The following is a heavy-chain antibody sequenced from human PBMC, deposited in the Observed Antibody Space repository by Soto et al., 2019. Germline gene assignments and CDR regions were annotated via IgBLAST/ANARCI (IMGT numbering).Heavy chain of an antibody. J-gene: IGHJ6*03. CDR1: GYTFTSYG. CDR3: AREADDFWSGYYYYYMDV. D-gene: IGHD3-3*01. Sequence: ASVKVSCKASGYTFTSYGISWVRQAPGQGLEWMGWISAYNGNTNYAQKLQGRVTMTTDTSTSTAYMELRSLRSDDTAVYYCAREADDFWSGYYYYYMDVWGKGTTVTVSS. V-gene: IGHV1-18*01. CDR2: ISAYNGNT.